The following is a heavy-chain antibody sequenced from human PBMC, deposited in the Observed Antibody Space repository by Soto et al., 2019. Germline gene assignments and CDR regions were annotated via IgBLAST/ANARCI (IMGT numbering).Heavy chain of an antibody. CDR1: GFTFDDYA. CDR2: ISWNSGSI. CDR3: AKGECSSSSGRKYYYYYMDV. V-gene: IGHV3-9*01. D-gene: IGHD6-6*01. J-gene: IGHJ6*03. Sequence: GGSLRLSCAASGFTFDDYAMHWVRQAPGKGLEWVSGISWNSGSIGYADSVKGRFTISRDNAKNSLYPQMNSLRAEDTALYYCAKGECSSSSGRKYYYYYMDVWGKGTTVTVSS.